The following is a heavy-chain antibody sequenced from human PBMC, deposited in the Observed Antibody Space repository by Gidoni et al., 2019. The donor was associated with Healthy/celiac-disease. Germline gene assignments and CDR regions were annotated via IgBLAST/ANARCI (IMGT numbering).Heavy chain of an antibody. CDR1: GFTFSSYG. J-gene: IGHJ6*02. CDR3: ARDRITIFGVAPRLKYGMDV. D-gene: IGHD3-3*01. Sequence: QVQLVESGGGVVQPGRSLRLYCAASGFTFSSYGLHWVRQAPGKGLEWVAVIWYDGSNKYYADSVKGRFTISRDNSKNTLYLQMNSLRAEDTAVYYCARDRITIFGVAPRLKYGMDVWGQGTTVTVSS. CDR2: IWYDGSNK. V-gene: IGHV3-33*01.